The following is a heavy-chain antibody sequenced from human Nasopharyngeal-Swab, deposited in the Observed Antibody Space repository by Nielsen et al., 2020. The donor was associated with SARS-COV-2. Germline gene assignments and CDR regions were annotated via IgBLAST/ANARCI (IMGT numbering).Heavy chain of an antibody. Sequence: WVRQAPGQGLEWMGGIIPIFGTANYAQKFQGRVTITADESTSTAYMELSSLRSEDTAVYYCARDSSSYSSSLRTYYYYGMDVRGQGTTVTVSS. D-gene: IGHD6-13*01. CDR2: IIPIFGTA. V-gene: IGHV1-69*01. J-gene: IGHJ6*02. CDR3: ARDSSSYSSSLRTYYYYGMDV.